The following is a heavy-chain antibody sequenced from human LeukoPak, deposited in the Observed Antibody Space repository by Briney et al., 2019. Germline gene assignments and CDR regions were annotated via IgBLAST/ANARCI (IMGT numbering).Heavy chain of an antibody. J-gene: IGHJ1*01. CDR1: GGSISSGGYY. Sequence: PSQTLSLTCTVSGGSISSGGYYWSWIRQHPGKGLEWIGYIYYSGSTYYNPSLKSRVTISVDTSKNQFSLKLSSVTAADTAVYYCVSGSSGWLYFQHRGQGTLVTVSS. CDR2: IYYSGST. V-gene: IGHV4-31*03. D-gene: IGHD6-19*01. CDR3: VSGSSGWLYFQH.